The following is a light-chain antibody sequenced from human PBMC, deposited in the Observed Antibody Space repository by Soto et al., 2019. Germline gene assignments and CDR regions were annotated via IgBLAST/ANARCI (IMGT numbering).Light chain of an antibody. J-gene: IGKJ2*01. V-gene: IGKV3-11*01. CDR1: QSVNNY. CDR3: QQRSDWPPMYT. Sequence: EIVLTQSPATLSLSPGDRATLSCRASQSVNNYLAWYQQKPGQAPRLLIYDASNRATGIPARFSGSGSGTDFTLTISSLEPEDFAFYYCQQRSDWPPMYTFGLGTKLEIK. CDR2: DAS.